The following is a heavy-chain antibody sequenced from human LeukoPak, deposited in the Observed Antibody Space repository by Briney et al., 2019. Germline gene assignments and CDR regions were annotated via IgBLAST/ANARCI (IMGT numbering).Heavy chain of an antibody. D-gene: IGHD2-2*01. CDR1: GFILSDYD. Sequence: PGGSLRLSCAASGFILSDYDMNWVRQAPGKGLEWVSSISTGCRYIYYAYSVKGRFTISRDYAKNSLYLQMDYLRAEDTAVYYCARADCSGSTCYLRRSWFDPWGQGTLVTVSS. CDR2: ISTGCRYI. V-gene: IGHV3-21*01. CDR3: ARADCSGSTCYLRRSWFDP. J-gene: IGHJ5*02.